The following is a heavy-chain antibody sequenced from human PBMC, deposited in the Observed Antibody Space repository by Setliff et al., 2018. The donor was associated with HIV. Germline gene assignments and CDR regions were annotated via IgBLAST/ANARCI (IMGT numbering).Heavy chain of an antibody. CDR2: ISGDNGNT. J-gene: IGHJ4*02. V-gene: IGHV1-18*01. CDR1: GYTFTNNG. D-gene: IGHD6-19*01. Sequence: ASVKVSCKASGYTFTNNGINWVRQAPGQGLEWMGWISGDNGNTKYAQKLQGRVTMTADTSTNTAYMELNSLRSEDTAVYYCGTVRIAVPDDFDFWGQGTLVTVSS. CDR3: GTVRIAVPDDFDF.